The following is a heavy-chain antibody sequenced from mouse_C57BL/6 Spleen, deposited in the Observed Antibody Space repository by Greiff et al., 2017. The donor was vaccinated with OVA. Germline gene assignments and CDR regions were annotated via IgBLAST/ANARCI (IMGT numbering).Heavy chain of an antibody. J-gene: IGHJ1*03. V-gene: IGHV1-50*01. CDR3: ASPRITTVGQRGYFDV. CDR2: IDPSDSYT. D-gene: IGHD1-1*01. Sequence: QVQLQQPGAELVKPGASVKLSRKASGYTFTSYWMQWVKQRPGQGLEWIGEIDPSDSYTNYNQKFKGKATLTVDTSSSTAYMQLSSLTSEDSAVYYCASPRITTVGQRGYFDVWGTGTTVTVSS. CDR1: GYTFTSYW.